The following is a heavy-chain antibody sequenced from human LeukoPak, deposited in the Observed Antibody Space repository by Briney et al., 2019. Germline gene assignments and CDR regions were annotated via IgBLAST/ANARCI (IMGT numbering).Heavy chain of an antibody. Sequence: ASVKVSCKASGYTFTGYYMHWVRPAPGQGLEWMGWINPNSGGTNYAQKFQGRVTMTRDTSISTAYMELSRLRSDDTAVYYCARPRVAEYIFDYWGQGTLVTVSS. CDR1: GYTFTGYY. CDR2: INPNSGGT. V-gene: IGHV1-2*02. D-gene: IGHD3-3*01. J-gene: IGHJ4*02. CDR3: ARPRVAEYIFDY.